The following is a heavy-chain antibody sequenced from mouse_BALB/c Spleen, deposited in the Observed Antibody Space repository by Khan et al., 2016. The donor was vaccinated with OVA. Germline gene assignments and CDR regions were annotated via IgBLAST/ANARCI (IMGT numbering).Heavy chain of an antibody. D-gene: IGHD2-14*01. CDR1: GYTFTSYT. V-gene: IGHV1-4*01. J-gene: IGHJ3*01. Sequence: VQLVESGAELARPGASVKMSCKASGYTFTSYTIHWIKPRPGQGLAWIGYINPGNGYSNYNQKFQDKGTLTTDTYSTTAYLQMSSLTSDDSAVFYSVRDGADHRNDSWFGYWGQGTLVTVSA. CDR2: INPGNGYS. CDR3: VRDGADHRNDSWFGY.